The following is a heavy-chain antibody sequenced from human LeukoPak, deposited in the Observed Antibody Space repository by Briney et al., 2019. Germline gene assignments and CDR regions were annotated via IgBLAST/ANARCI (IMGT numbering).Heavy chain of an antibody. CDR2: ISYDGSNK. Sequence: GGSLRLSCAAFGFTFSSYAMHWVRQAPGKGLEWVAVISYDGSNKYYADSVKGRFTISRDNSKNALYLQMNSLRAEDTAVYYCARVTPSSSWTHDAFDIWGQGTMVTVSS. CDR1: GFTFSSYA. CDR3: ARVTPSSSWTHDAFDI. D-gene: IGHD6-13*01. V-gene: IGHV3-30*04. J-gene: IGHJ3*02.